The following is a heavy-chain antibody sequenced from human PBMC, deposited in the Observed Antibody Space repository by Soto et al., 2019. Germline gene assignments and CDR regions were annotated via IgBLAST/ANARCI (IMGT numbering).Heavy chain of an antibody. CDR3: VTLASCIGGSCYQDYYFDV. J-gene: IGHJ2*01. CDR2: IYPSDSDI. V-gene: IGHV5-51*03. CDR1: GYSSATYW. D-gene: IGHD2-15*01. Sequence: EVQLEQSGAEVKKPGESLKISCKGSGYSSATYWIGWLRQMPGEGLEWMGIIYPSDSDIRYSPSFQGQVTISADKSTPTADLQWSSLRASDTAIYYCVTLASCIGGSCYQDYYFDVWGRGTLVTVSS.